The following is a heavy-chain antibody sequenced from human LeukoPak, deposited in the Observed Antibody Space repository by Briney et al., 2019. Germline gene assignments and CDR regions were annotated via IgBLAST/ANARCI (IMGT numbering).Heavy chain of an antibody. V-gene: IGHV1-58*01. Sequence: SVKVSCKASGLTFTTSAVQWVRQARGQRLEWIGWIVVGSGNTNYAQKFQERVTITRDMSTSTVYMDLSSQRSEDTAVYYCAAASNYYDRSNYYSYAMDVWGQGTTVTVSS. CDR1: GLTFTTSA. CDR3: AAASNYYDRSNYYSYAMDV. J-gene: IGHJ6*02. D-gene: IGHD3-22*01. CDR2: IVVGSGNT.